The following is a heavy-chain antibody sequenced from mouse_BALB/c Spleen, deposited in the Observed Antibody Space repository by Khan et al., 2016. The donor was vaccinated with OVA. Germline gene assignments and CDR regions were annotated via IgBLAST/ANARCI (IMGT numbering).Heavy chain of an antibody. D-gene: IGHD2-14*01. CDR1: GFTFSSYV. V-gene: IGHV5-6-5*01. CDR3: AREAYRYDEYYFDY. J-gene: IGHJ2*01. Sequence: EVQGVESGGDLVKPGGSLKLSCAASGFTFSSYVMSWVRQTPEKRLEWVASISSGGSTYYPDSVKGRFTISRDNARNILYLHMSSLRSEDTAMYYCAREAYRYDEYYFDYWGQGTTLTVSS. CDR2: ISSGGST.